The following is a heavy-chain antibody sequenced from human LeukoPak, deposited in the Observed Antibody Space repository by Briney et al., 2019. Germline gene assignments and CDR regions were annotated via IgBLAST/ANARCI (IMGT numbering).Heavy chain of an antibody. D-gene: IGHD2-2*02. CDR1: GGSISSGDYY. V-gene: IGHV4-61*08. J-gene: IGHJ6*03. Sequence: PSQTLSLTCTVSGGSISSGDYYWSWIRQPPGKGLEWIGYIYYSGSTNYNPSLKSRVTISVDTSKNQFSLKLSSVTAADTAVYYCAREIPYYYYMDVWGKGTTVTVSS. CDR3: AREIPYYYYMDV. CDR2: IYYSGST.